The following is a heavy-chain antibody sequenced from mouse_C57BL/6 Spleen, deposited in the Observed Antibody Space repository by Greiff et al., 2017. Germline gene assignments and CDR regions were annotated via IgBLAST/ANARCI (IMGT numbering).Heavy chain of an antibody. J-gene: IGHJ1*03. V-gene: IGHV5-4*01. Sequence: EVLLVQSGGGLVKPGASLKLSCAASGFTFSSYSMSWVRQTPEKRLEWVAIISDGGSYTNYPDNVKSRFTISRDNAKNNLYLHMSHLKSEYTAMYYCARTQYYDSSVYYYFDVWGTGTTVTVSS. CDR2: ISDGGSYT. CDR3: ARTQYYDSSVYYYFDV. D-gene: IGHD1-1*01. CDR1: GFTFSSYS.